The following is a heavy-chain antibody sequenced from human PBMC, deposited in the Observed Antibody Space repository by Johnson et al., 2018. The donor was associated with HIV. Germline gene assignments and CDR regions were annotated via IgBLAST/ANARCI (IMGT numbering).Heavy chain of an antibody. D-gene: IGHD2-2*01. CDR1: GFTFSSYA. V-gene: IGHV3-30-3*01. Sequence: QEKLVESGGGVVQPGRSLRLSCAASGFTFSSYAMHWVRQAPGKGLAWVAVISYDGSNKYYADSVKGRFTISRDNSKNTLYLQMNSLRAEDTAVYYCARGEYQLLSGGFAFDIWGQGTMVTVSS. J-gene: IGHJ3*02. CDR2: ISYDGSNK. CDR3: ARGEYQLLSGGFAFDI.